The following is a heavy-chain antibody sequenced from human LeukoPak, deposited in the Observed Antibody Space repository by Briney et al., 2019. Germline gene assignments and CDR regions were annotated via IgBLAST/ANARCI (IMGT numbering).Heavy chain of an antibody. D-gene: IGHD3-22*01. CDR3: AREDYDASEIDY. CDR1: GGSFSSYY. V-gene: IGHV4-34*01. Sequence: SETLSLTCAVYGGSFSSYYWSWIRQPPGKGLEWIGEIDHRGSTNYNPSLKSRVTMSVDTSKNQFSLNLSSVTAADTAVYYCAREDYDASEIDYWGQGTLVTVSS. CDR2: IDHRGST. J-gene: IGHJ4*02.